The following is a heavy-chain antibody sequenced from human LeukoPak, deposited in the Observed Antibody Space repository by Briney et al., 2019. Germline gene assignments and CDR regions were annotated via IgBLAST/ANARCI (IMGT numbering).Heavy chain of an antibody. D-gene: IGHD3-10*01. J-gene: IGHJ4*02. CDR3: GRDYYGSGRANCDY. V-gene: IGHV1-18*01. CDR2: ISSYNGNT. CDR1: GYTCISYG. Sequence: ASXKVSCKASGYTCISYGITWVRQAPGQGLEWMGWISSYNGNTNYAQKLQGRVTMTTDTSTSTAYMELRSLRSDDTAVYYCGRDYYGSGRANCDYWGQGTLVTVSS.